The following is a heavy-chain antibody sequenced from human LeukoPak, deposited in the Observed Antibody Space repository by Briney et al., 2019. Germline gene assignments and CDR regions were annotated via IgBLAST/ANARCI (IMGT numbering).Heavy chain of an antibody. CDR2: ISYDGSHK. CDR3: ARDGSIDYYDSSGYRRCYYYYMDV. CDR1: GFTFNSYA. D-gene: IGHD3-22*01. V-gene: IGHV3-30*04. Sequence: GGSLRLSCAASGFTFNSYAMHWVRQAPGKGLEWVAVISYDGSHKYYADSVKGRFTISRDNSKNTLYLQMNSLRAEDTAVYYCARDGSIDYYDSSGYRRCYYYYMDVWGKGTTVTVSS. J-gene: IGHJ6*03.